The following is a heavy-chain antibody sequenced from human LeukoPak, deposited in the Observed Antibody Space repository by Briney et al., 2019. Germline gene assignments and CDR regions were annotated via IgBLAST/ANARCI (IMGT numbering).Heavy chain of an antibody. CDR3: AINHYGSGSYYPYPDAFDI. CDR1: GFTFSSYA. J-gene: IGHJ3*02. CDR2: ISYDGSNK. Sequence: GRSLRLSCAASGFTFSSYAMHWVRQAPGKGLEWVAVISYDGSNKYYADSVKGRFTISRDNSKNTLYLQMNSLRAEDTAVYYCAINHYGSGSYYPYPDAFDIWGQGTMVTVSS. D-gene: IGHD3-10*01. V-gene: IGHV3-30*04.